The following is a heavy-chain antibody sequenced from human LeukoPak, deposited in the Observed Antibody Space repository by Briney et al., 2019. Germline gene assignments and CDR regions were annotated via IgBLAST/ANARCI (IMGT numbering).Heavy chain of an antibody. J-gene: IGHJ6*03. Sequence: SVKVSCKASGGTFSSYAISWVRQTPGQGLEWMGGIIPIFGTANYAQKFQGRVTITADESTSTAYMELSSLRSEDTAVYYCATNIVVVVPAGVPNYYYYMDVWGKGTTVTVSS. CDR2: IIPIFGTA. D-gene: IGHD2-2*01. CDR1: GGTFSSYA. V-gene: IGHV1-69*13. CDR3: ATNIVVVVPAGVPNYYYYMDV.